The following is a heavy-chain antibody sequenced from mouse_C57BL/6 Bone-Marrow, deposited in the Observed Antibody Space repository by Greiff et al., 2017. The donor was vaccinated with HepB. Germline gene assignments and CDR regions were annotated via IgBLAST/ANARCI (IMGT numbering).Heavy chain of an antibody. J-gene: IGHJ3*01. Sequence: QVHVKQSGAELVKPGASVKMSCTASGYTFTTYPIEWMKQNHGKSLEWIGNFHPYNDDTKYNEKFKGKATLTVEKSSSTVYLELSRLTSDDSAVYYCARPGSSYGFAYWGQGTLVTVSA. CDR1: GYTFTTYP. V-gene: IGHV1-47*01. CDR2: FHPYNDDT. CDR3: ARPGSSYGFAY. D-gene: IGHD1-1*01.